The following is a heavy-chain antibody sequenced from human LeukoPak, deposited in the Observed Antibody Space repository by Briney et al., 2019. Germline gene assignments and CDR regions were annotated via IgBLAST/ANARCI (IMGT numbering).Heavy chain of an antibody. V-gene: IGHV3-23*01. J-gene: IGHJ6*03. Sequence: PGGSLRLSCAASGFTFSSYAMSWVRQAPGKGLEWVSVISGSGGSTYYADSVKGRFTISRDNSKNTLYLQMNSLRAEDTAVYYCAKEGGTYCGGDCYPFHYMDVWGKGTTVTISS. CDR1: GFTFSSYA. D-gene: IGHD2-21*02. CDR2: ISGSGGST. CDR3: AKEGGTYCGGDCYPFHYMDV.